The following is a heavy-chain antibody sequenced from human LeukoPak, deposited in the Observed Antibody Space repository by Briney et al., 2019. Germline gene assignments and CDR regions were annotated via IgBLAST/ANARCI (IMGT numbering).Heavy chain of an antibody. D-gene: IGHD1-26*01. CDR2: ISWNSGSI. CDR3: AKGCGELLCRYFYYFMGV. J-gene: IGHJ6*03. CDR1: GFTFDDYA. V-gene: IGHV3-9*01. Sequence: PGGSLRLSCAASGFTFDDYAMHWVRQAPGKGLEWVSGISWNSGSIVYADSVKGRFTISRDNAKNSLYLQVNSLRAEDTAVSYWAKGCGELLCRYFYYFMGVLGKGTTVTISS.